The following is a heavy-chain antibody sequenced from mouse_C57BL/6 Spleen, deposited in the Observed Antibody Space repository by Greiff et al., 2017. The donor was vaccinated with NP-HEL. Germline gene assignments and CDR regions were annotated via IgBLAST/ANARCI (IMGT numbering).Heavy chain of an antibody. CDR2: IDPSDSYT. CDR1: GYTFTSYW. J-gene: IGHJ2*01. CDR3: AIITTVVAPGDY. V-gene: IGHV1-50*01. D-gene: IGHD1-1*01. Sequence: QVQLQQPGAELVKPGASVKLSCKASGYTFTSYWMQWVKQRPGQGLEWIGEIDPSDSYTNYNQKFKGKATLTVDTSSSTAYMQLSSLTSEDSAVYYCAIITTVVAPGDYWGQGTTLTVSS.